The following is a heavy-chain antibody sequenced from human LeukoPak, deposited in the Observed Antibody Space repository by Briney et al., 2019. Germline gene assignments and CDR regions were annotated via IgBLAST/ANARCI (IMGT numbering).Heavy chain of an antibody. J-gene: IGHJ4*02. V-gene: IGHV3-33*01. D-gene: IGHD1-1*01. CDR3: ARDRQLEPIDY. CDR1: GFTFNIYG. Sequence: GGSLRLSCAASGFTFNIYGMRWVRQAPGKGLEWVAVIWYDGSNKYYADSVKGRFTISRDNSKNTLYLQMNSLRAEDTAVYYCARDRQLEPIDYWGQGTLVTVSS. CDR2: IWYDGSNK.